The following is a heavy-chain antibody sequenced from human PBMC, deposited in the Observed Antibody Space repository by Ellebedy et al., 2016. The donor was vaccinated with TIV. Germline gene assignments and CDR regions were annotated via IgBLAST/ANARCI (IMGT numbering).Heavy chain of an antibody. Sequence: SETLSLTXTVSGGSISNYFWTWIRQPPGRGLEWIGYIYSSGRTNYNPSLKGRVTMSVDTSRNQFSLRLSSVTAADTAVYYCARTTAFDVWGQGTMVTVSS. CDR1: GGSISNYF. V-gene: IGHV4-59*01. D-gene: IGHD1-14*01. J-gene: IGHJ3*01. CDR2: IYSSGRT. CDR3: ARTTAFDV.